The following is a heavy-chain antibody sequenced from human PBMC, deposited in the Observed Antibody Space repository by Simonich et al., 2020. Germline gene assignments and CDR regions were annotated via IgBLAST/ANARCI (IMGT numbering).Heavy chain of an antibody. Sequence: QVQLVQSGAEVKKPGASVKVSCKASGYTFTGYYMHWVPQAPGQGFEEMGWINPNDGGTNYAQKVQGRVTMTRDTSISTAYMELSRLRSDDTAVYYCARSHIAAAGTGYFQHWGQGTLVTVSS. CDR3: ARSHIAAAGTGYFQH. CDR2: INPNDGGT. V-gene: IGHV1-2*02. CDR1: GYTFTGYY. D-gene: IGHD6-13*01. J-gene: IGHJ1*01.